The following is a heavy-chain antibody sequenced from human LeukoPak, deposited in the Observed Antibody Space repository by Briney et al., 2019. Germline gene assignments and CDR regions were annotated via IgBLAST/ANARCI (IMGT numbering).Heavy chain of an antibody. CDR3: AKEGAREYCSSTSCSLYYYYYGMDV. Sequence: GGSLRLSCAASGFTFSSSAMSWVRQAPGKGLEWVSGISGSGGSKYYADSVKGRFTISRDNSKNTLYLQMDSLRAEDTAVYYCAKEGAREYCSSTSCSLYYYYYGMDVWGQGTTVTVSS. CDR1: GFTFSSSA. V-gene: IGHV3-23*01. J-gene: IGHJ6*02. D-gene: IGHD2-2*01. CDR2: ISGSGGSK.